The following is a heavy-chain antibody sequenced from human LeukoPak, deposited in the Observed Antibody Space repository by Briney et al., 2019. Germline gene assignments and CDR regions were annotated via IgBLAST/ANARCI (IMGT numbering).Heavy chain of an antibody. Sequence: GGSLRLSCAASGFTFSSYEMNWVRQAPGKGLEWVSYISSSGSTIYYADTVKGRFTISRDNAKNSLYLQMNSLRAEDTAVYYCARDCGGGSCYGPYDAFDIWGQGTMVTVSS. D-gene: IGHD2-15*01. CDR2: ISSSGSTI. CDR1: GFTFSSYE. V-gene: IGHV3-48*03. CDR3: ARDCGGGSCYGPYDAFDI. J-gene: IGHJ3*02.